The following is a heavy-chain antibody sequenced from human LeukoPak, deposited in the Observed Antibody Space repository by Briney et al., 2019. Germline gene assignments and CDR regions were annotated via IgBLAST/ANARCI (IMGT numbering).Heavy chain of an antibody. D-gene: IGHD4-17*01. Sequence: GGSLRLSCAASGFSFISYGMHWVRQAPGKGLEWVGVISDDGRRKDYADSVKGRFTISRDNSKDTLYLQMNGLRAEDTAVYYCAKRPSDYGDYVSYFDYWGQGTLVTVSS. V-gene: IGHV3-30*18. CDR3: AKRPSDYGDYVSYFDY. CDR2: ISDDGRRK. CDR1: GFSFISYG. J-gene: IGHJ4*02.